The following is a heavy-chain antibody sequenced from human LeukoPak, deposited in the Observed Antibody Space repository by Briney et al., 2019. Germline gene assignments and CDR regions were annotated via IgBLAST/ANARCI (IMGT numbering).Heavy chain of an antibody. CDR2: IYYSGST. J-gene: IGHJ4*02. CDR1: GGSIRSGGHY. CDR3: ATVDIAAAGTTKPYYFDY. Sequence: NPSETLSLTCTVSGGSIRSGGHYWSWIRQHPGKGLEWIGYIYYSGSTFYNPSLKSRVTISVDTSKNQFSLKLSSVTAADTAVYYCATVDIAAAGTTKPYYFDYWGQGTLVTVSS. D-gene: IGHD6-13*01. V-gene: IGHV4-31*03.